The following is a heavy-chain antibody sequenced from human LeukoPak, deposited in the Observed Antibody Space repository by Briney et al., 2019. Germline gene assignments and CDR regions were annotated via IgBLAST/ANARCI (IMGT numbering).Heavy chain of an antibody. V-gene: IGHV3-23*01. CDR3: AKPYQVGGYYFDY. D-gene: IGHD2-2*01. Sequence: GGSLRLSCAASGFTFSSYAMSWVRQAPGKGLEWVSAISGSGGSTYYADSVKGRFTISRDNSKNTLYLQMNSLRVEDTAVYYCAKPYQVGGYYFDYWGQGTLVTVSS. CDR2: ISGSGGST. CDR1: GFTFSSYA. J-gene: IGHJ4*02.